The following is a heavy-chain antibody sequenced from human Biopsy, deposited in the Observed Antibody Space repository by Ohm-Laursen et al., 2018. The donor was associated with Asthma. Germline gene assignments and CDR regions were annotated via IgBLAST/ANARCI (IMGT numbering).Heavy chain of an antibody. CDR3: AREGVAGTHIED. CDR2: ISYDGSSI. V-gene: IGHV3-30-3*01. Sequence: SLSLSCAAPRFTYEMHWVRQAPGKGLEWVAVISYDGSSIYYADSVKGRFTISRDNSKNTLSLQMNSLTAEDTAVYYCAREGVAGTHIEDWGQGTLVTVSS. CDR1: RFTYE. J-gene: IGHJ4*02. D-gene: IGHD6-19*01.